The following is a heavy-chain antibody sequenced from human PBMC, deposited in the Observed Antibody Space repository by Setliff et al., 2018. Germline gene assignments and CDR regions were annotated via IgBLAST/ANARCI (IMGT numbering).Heavy chain of an antibody. V-gene: IGHV3-66*04. Sequence: GGSLRLPCVVSEFTVSSNFMTWVRQAPGKGREGLSVIYIGGQTFYADSVKGRFTISRDDSKATLSLHMTCLRPDDTAMYYCARQTGLGGHNLKDDTFYGVDVWGQGIMVTSP. CDR1: EFTVSSNF. CDR3: ARQTGLGGHNLKDDTFYGVDV. J-gene: IGHJ6*02. CDR2: IYIGGQT. D-gene: IGHD1-1*01.